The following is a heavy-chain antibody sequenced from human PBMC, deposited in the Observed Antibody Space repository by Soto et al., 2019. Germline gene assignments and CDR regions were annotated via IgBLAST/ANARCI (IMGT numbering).Heavy chain of an antibody. D-gene: IGHD4-17*01. V-gene: IGHV3-30-3*01. J-gene: IGHJ6*02. CDR1: GFTFSSYA. CDR3: ARVSLRSYYYGMDV. Sequence: GGSLRLSCAASGFTFSSYAMHWVRQAPGKGLEWVAVISYDGSNKYYADSVKGRFTISRDNSKNTLYLQMNSLRAEDAAVYYCARVSLRSYYYGMDVWGQGTTVTVSS. CDR2: ISYDGSNK.